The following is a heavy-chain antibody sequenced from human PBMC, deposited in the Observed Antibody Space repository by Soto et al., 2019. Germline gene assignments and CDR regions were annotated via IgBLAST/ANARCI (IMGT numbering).Heavy chain of an antibody. D-gene: IGHD3-10*01. Sequence: PSETLSLTCTVSGGSISSGDYYWSWIRQPPGKGLEWIGYIYYSGSTYYNPSLKSRVTISVDTSKNQFSLKLSSVTAADTAVYYCARGPAQMVRGVIEPSFDYWGQGTLVTVSS. CDR3: ARGPAQMVRGVIEPSFDY. CDR1: GGSISSGDYY. V-gene: IGHV4-30-4*01. J-gene: IGHJ4*02. CDR2: IYYSGST.